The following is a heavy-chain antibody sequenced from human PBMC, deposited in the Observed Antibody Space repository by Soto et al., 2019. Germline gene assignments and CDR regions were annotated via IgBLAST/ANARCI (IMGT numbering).Heavy chain of an antibody. J-gene: IGHJ6*02. Sequence: SVKVSCKASGGTFSSYAISWVRQAPGQGLEWMGGTIPIFGTANYAQKFQGRVTITADESTSTAYMELSSLRSEDTAVYYCARAPQSTRYYYYGMDVWGQGTTVTVSS. V-gene: IGHV1-69*13. CDR2: TIPIFGTA. CDR3: ARAPQSTRYYYYGMDV. CDR1: GGTFSSYA.